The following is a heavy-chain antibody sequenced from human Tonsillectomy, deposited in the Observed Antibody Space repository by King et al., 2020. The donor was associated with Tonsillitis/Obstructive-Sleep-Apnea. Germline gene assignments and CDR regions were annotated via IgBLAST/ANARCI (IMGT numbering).Heavy chain of an antibody. D-gene: IGHD1-26*01. CDR2: RYVGGKT. J-gene: IGHJ4*02. CDR1: GFTVSNYY. V-gene: IGHV3-53*01. CDR3: ARDHRELQL. Sequence: QLVQSGGGLIQPGGSLRLSCSASGFTVSNYYMGWVRQAPGEGLEWVSVRYVGGKTEYAGSVKGRFTISRDTSKNTLYLQMNSLRAEDSAVYYCARDHRELQLWGQGTLVTVSS.